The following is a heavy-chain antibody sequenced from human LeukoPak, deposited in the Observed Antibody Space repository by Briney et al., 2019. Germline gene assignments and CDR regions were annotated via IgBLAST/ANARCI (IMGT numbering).Heavy chain of an antibody. Sequence: PSETLSLTCTVSGGSISSYYWSWIRQPPGKGLEWIGYIYYSGSTNYNPSLKSRVTISVDTSKNQFSLKLSSVTAADTAVYYCARARVVVVPAALFDYWGQGTLVTVSS. CDR2: IYYSGST. CDR3: ARARVVVVPAALFDY. V-gene: IGHV4-59*01. D-gene: IGHD2-2*01. J-gene: IGHJ4*02. CDR1: GGSISSYY.